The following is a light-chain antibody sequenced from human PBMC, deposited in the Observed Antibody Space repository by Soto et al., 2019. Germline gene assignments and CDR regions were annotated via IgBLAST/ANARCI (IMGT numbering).Light chain of an antibody. CDR1: QTISSW. CDR2: AAS. J-gene: IGKJ3*01. Sequence: DIQMTQSPSTLSGSVGDRVTITCRASQTISSWLAWYQQKAGKAPKLLIYAASSLQSGVPSRFSGSGSGTDFTLTISSLQPEDFATYYCQQSYTMPFTFGPGTKVDI. CDR3: QQSYTMPFT. V-gene: IGKV1-39*01.